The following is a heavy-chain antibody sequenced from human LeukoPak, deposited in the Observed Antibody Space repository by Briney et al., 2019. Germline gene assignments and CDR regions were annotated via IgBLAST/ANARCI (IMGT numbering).Heavy chain of an antibody. V-gene: IGHV3-21*01. CDR2: ISSSSSYM. CDR1: GFTFSSYT. Sequence: GGSLRLSCAASGFTFSSYTMNWVRQAPGKGLEWVSSISSSSSYMYYADSVKGRFTISRDNAKNSLYLQMNSLRAEDTAVYYCTRESGNSVFGVSLSWGQGTLVTVSS. D-gene: IGHD4-23*01. CDR3: TRESGNSVFGVSLS. J-gene: IGHJ5*02.